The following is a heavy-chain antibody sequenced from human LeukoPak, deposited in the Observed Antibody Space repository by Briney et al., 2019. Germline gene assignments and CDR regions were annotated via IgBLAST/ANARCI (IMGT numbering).Heavy chain of an antibody. Sequence: GGFLRLSCAASGFTFTNYWMHWVRQAPGMGLVWVSRLPPDELGIIYADSVKGRFTVSRDNAKNTVYLQMNNLRVDDTAMYYCVGTIASRGSEYWGQGALVTVSS. CDR1: GFTFTNYW. CDR2: LPPDELGI. J-gene: IGHJ4*02. D-gene: IGHD6-6*01. CDR3: VGTIASRGSEY. V-gene: IGHV3-74*01.